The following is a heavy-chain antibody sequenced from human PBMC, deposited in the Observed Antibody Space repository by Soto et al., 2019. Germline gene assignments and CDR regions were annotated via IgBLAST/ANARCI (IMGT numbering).Heavy chain of an antibody. V-gene: IGHV3-23*01. CDR1: GFTFGDYA. CDR2: VTGSATNI. J-gene: IGHJ4*02. D-gene: IGHD3-9*01. Sequence: EVQLLESGGGLIQPGGSLRLSCAASGFTFGDYAMSWVRQAPGKGLEWVATVTGSATNIYYTDSVKGRFAISIDNSRDTLYLLMNRLTVEDTAVYYLAKGGATYGLLTHDYWGQGTLVTVSS. CDR3: AKGGATYGLLTHDY.